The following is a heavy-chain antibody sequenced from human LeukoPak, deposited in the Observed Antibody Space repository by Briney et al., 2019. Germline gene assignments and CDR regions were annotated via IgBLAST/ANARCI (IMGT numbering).Heavy chain of an antibody. CDR1: GFTFSSYA. D-gene: IGHD1-26*01. CDR2: ISGSGGST. CDR3: VRHRGTYRPRDY. J-gene: IGHJ4*02. Sequence: PGGSLRLSCAASGFTFSSYAMSWVRQAPGKGLEWVSAISGSGGSTYYADSVKGRFTISRDNAQNSLYLQMNILRAEDTAIYYCVRHRGTYRPRDYWRQGTLVTVSS. V-gene: IGHV3-23*01.